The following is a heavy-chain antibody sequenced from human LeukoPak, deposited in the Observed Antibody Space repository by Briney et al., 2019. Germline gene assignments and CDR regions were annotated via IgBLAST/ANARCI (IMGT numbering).Heavy chain of an antibody. D-gene: IGHD3-22*01. CDR2: INPNSGGT. J-gene: IGHJ6*02. V-gene: IGHV1-2*02. CDR1: GYTFTGYY. CDR3: ARDDSSGYPVGV. Sequence: ASVKVSCKASGYTFTGYYMHWVRQAPGQGLEWMGWINPNSGGTDYAQKFQGRVTMTRDTSISTAYMELSRLRSDDTAVYYCARDDSSGYPVGVWGQGTTVTVSS.